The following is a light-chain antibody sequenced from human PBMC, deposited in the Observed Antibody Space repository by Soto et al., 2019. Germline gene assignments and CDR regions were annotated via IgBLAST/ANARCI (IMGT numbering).Light chain of an antibody. CDR3: QQYNSYPWT. Sequence: DIQLTQSPSFLSASVGDRVTITCRASQGISSSLPWYPQRAGKAPKLLIYKAARLESGSPSRFSGSGSGTEFTLTIRRLQPDDFATYHCQQYNSYPWTFGQGTKVDIK. J-gene: IGKJ1*01. V-gene: IGKV1-5*03. CDR1: QGISSS. CDR2: KAA.